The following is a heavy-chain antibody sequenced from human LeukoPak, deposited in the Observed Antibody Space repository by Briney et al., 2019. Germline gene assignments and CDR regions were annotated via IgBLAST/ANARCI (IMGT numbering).Heavy chain of an antibody. CDR2: IIPIFGTA. CDR3: AAYYDSSGYHLY. Sequence: SVKVSCKASGGTFSSYAISWVRQAPGQGLEWKGGIIPIFGTANYAQKFQGRVTITTDESTSTAYMELSSLRSEDTAVYYCAAYYDSSGYHLYWGQGTLVTVSS. J-gene: IGHJ4*02. D-gene: IGHD3-22*01. CDR1: GGTFSSYA. V-gene: IGHV1-69*05.